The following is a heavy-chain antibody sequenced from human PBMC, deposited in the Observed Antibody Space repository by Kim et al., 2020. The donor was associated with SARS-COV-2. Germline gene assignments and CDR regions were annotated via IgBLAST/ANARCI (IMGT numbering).Heavy chain of an antibody. CDR1: GGSISSYY. CDR3: ARVGYGSGSYYTYFDY. V-gene: IGHV4-59*13. D-gene: IGHD3-10*01. J-gene: IGHJ4*02. Sequence: SETLSLTCTVSGGSISSYYWSWIRQPPGKGLEWIGYIYYSGSTNYNPSLKSRVTISVDTSKNQFSLKLSSVTAADTAVYYCARVGYGSGSYYTYFDYWGQGTLVTVSS. CDR2: IYYSGST.